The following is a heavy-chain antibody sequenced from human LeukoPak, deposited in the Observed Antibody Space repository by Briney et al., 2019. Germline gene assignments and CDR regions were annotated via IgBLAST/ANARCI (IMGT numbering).Heavy chain of an antibody. V-gene: IGHV1-2*02. D-gene: IGHD6-13*01. CDR1: GYTFTGNY. J-gene: IGHJ6*03. CDR3: ARIAAAEKSSYYYYMDV. CDR2: INPNSGGT. Sequence: ASVKVSCKASGYTFTGNYMHWVRQAPGQGLEWMGWINPNSGGTNYAQKLQGRVTMTTDTSTSTAYMELRSLRSDDTAVYYCARIAAAEKSSYYYYMDVWGKGTTVTVSS.